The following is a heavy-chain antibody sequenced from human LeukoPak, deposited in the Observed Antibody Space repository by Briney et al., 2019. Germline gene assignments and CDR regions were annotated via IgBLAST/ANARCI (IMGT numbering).Heavy chain of an antibody. V-gene: IGHV4-34*01. Sequence: PSETLSLTCAVYGGSFSGYYWSWIRQPPGKGQEWIGEINHSGSTNYNPSLKSRVTISVDTSNNQFSLKLSSVTAADTAVYYCARVGCSSTSCYPYYYYGMDVWGQGTTVTVSS. CDR1: GGSFSGYY. CDR2: INHSGST. CDR3: ARVGCSSTSCYPYYYYGMDV. J-gene: IGHJ6*02. D-gene: IGHD2-2*01.